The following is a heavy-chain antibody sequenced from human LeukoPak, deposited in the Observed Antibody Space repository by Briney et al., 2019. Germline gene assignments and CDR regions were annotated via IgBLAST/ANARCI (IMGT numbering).Heavy chain of an antibody. Sequence: PGGSLRLSCAASGFTFSSYGMHWVRQAPGKGLEWVAVISYDGSNKYYADSVKGRFTISRDNSKNTLYLQMNSLRAEDTAVYYCAKDWGPVLLWFGELPHGDYWGQGTLVTVSS. V-gene: IGHV3-30*18. J-gene: IGHJ4*02. CDR1: GFTFSSYG. D-gene: IGHD3-10*01. CDR2: ISYDGSNK. CDR3: AKDWGPVLLWFGELPHGDY.